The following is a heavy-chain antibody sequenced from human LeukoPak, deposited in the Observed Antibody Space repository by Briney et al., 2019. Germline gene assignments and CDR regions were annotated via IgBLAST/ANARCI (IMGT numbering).Heavy chain of an antibody. CDR3: ARDLEQWLVMGPDY. CDR1: GFTFSSYG. CDR2: IRYDGSNK. J-gene: IGHJ4*02. V-gene: IGHV3-30*02. D-gene: IGHD6-19*01. Sequence: GGSLRLSCAASGFTFSSYGMHWVRQAPGKGLEWVTFIRYDGSNKYYADSVKGRFTISRDNSKNTLYLQMNSLRAEDTAVYYCARDLEQWLVMGPDYWGQGTLVTVSS.